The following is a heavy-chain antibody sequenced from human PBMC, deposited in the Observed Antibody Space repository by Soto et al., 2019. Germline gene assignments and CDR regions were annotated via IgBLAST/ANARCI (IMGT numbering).Heavy chain of an antibody. V-gene: IGHV3-30*18. Sequence: SGGSLRLSCAASGFTFSSYWMSWVRQAPGKGLEWVAVITYDGSDKYYVDSVKGRFTISRDNSKNTLYLQMNSLRAEDTAVYYCAKEPASHYDILTGYPAYWGQGTLVTAPQ. CDR3: AKEPASHYDILTGYPAY. CDR2: ITYDGSDK. D-gene: IGHD3-9*01. J-gene: IGHJ4*02. CDR1: GFTFSSYW.